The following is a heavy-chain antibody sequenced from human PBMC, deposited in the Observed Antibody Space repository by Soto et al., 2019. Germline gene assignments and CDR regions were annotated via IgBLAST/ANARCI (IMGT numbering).Heavy chain of an antibody. CDR2: ISAYNGNT. CDR1: GYTFTSYG. D-gene: IGHD6-13*01. V-gene: IGHV1-18*01. J-gene: IGHJ4*02. Sequence: QVQLVQSGAEVKKPGASVKVSCKASGYTFTSYGISWVRQAPGQGLEWMGWISAYNGNTNYAQKLQGRVTMTTDTATSTAYMEVRSLRSDDTAVYYCARERGYSSSTGFSDSDYWGQGTLVTVSS. CDR3: ARERGYSSSTGFSDSDY.